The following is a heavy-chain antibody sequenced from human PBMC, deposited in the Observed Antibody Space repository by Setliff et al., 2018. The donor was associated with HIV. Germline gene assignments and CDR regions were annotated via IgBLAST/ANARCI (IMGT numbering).Heavy chain of an antibody. CDR1: GDTLSSYA. V-gene: IGHV1-69*05. Sequence: SVKVSCKTSGDTLSSYAITWVRQAPGQGLEWMGRIIPIFGTADYAQKVQGRVTMTTDTSTSTAYMELRSLRSDDTAVYYCARVPYRSAWFSGGHDAFDVWGQGTMVTVSS. CDR2: IIPIFGTA. CDR3: ARVPYRSAWFSGGHDAFDV. D-gene: IGHD6-19*01. J-gene: IGHJ3*01.